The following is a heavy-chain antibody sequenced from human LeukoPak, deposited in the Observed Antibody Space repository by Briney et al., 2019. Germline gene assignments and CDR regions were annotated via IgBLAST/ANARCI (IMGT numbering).Heavy chain of an antibody. CDR3: AREVSRQLLFSYYGSGSLYYFDY. CDR2: IYTSGST. Sequence: SETLSLTCTVSGGSISSYYWSWIRQPAGKGLEWIGRIYTSGSTNYNPSLKSRFTMSVDTSKNQFSLKLSSVTAADTAVYYCAREVSRQLLFSYYGSGSLYYFDYWGQGTLVTVSS. CDR1: GGSISSYY. J-gene: IGHJ4*02. D-gene: IGHD3-10*01. V-gene: IGHV4-4*07.